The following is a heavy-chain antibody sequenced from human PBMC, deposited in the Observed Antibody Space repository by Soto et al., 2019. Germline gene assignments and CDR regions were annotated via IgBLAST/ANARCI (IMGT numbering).Heavy chain of an antibody. CDR1: GGSISSSNW. CDR3: AREGNLGRWLQPLDF. CDR2: IHHNGST. D-gene: IGHD5-12*01. V-gene: IGHV4-4*02. Sequence: PSETLSLTCAVSGGSISSSNWWSWVRQPPGKGLEWIGKIHHNGSTNYNPSLKSRVTMSVDTSKNQFSLKLISVTAADAAKYFCAREGNLGRWLQPLDFWGQGTLVTVSS. J-gene: IGHJ4*02.